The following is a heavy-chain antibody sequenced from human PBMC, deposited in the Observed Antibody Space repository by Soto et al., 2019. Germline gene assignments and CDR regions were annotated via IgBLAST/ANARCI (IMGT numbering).Heavy chain of an antibody. CDR3: ARHGDYGDTKYNWFDP. CDR2: IYYSGST. CDR1: GGSISSSSYY. D-gene: IGHD4-17*01. V-gene: IGHV4-39*01. J-gene: IGHJ5*02. Sequence: SETLSLTCTVSGGSISSSSYYWGWIRQPPGKGLEWIGSIYYSGSTYYNPSLKSRVTISVDTSKNQFSLKLSSVTAADTAVYYCARHGDYGDTKYNWFDPWGQGTLVTVSS.